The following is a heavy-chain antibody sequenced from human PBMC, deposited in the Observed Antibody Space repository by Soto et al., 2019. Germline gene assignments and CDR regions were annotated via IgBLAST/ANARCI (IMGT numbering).Heavy chain of an antibody. Sequence: GGSLRLSCAASGFTFSSYAMHWVRQAPGKGLEYVSAISSNGGSTYYANSVKGRFTISRDNSKNTLYLQMGSLRAEDMAVYYCARASVRKHSGYDRSDAFDIWGQGTMVTVSS. D-gene: IGHD5-12*01. CDR1: GFTFSSYA. CDR2: ISSNGGST. V-gene: IGHV3-64*01. CDR3: ARASVRKHSGYDRSDAFDI. J-gene: IGHJ3*02.